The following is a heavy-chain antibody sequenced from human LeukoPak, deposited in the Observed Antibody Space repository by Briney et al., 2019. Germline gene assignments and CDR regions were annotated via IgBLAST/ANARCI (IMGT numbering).Heavy chain of an antibody. V-gene: IGHV3-48*03. CDR1: GFTFRSYE. J-gene: IGHJ4*02. D-gene: IGHD4-17*01. CDR3: ARVGATSYGDYDY. Sequence: GGSLRLSCEDSGFTFRSYEMNWVRQAPGKGLEWIAYLSSSGSAFSYADSVKGRFTIARDNAKNSVYLEMNSLRADDTAVYYCARVGATSYGDYDYWGQGTLVTVSS. CDR2: LSSSGSAF.